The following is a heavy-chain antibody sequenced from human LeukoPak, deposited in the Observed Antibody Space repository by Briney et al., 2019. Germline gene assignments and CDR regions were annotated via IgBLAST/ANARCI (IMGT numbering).Heavy chain of an antibody. J-gene: IGHJ2*01. Sequence: SETLSLTCTVSGGSISSYYWSWIRQPPGKGLEWIGYIYYSGSTNYSPSLKSRVTISVDTSKNQFSLKLSSVTAADTAVYYCARNHPYSSGWYSRSGWYFDLWGRGTLVTVSS. CDR1: GGSISSYY. CDR2: IYYSGST. V-gene: IGHV4-59*01. D-gene: IGHD6-19*01. CDR3: ARNHPYSSGWYSRSGWYFDL.